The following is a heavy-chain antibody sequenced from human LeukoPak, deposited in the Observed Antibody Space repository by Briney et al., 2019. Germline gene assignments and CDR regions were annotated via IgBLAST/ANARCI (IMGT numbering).Heavy chain of an antibody. CDR3: ARGAAPDLYYFDY. D-gene: IGHD6-13*01. Sequence: GGSLRLSCAASGFTFSRYWMHWVRQAPGKGLVWLSRINTEGGSTNYADSVKGRFTISRDNAKNTLYLQLNSLRADDTAVYYCARGAAPDLYYFDYWAREPWSPSPQ. V-gene: IGHV3-74*01. CDR1: GFTFSRYW. CDR2: INTEGGST. J-gene: IGHJ4*02.